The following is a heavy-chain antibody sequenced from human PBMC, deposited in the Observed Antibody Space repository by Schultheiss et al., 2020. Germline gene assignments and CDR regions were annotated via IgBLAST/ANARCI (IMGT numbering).Heavy chain of an antibody. CDR3: ARERTEYPDYYDSSGYHDAFDI. CDR1: GFTFSTYW. V-gene: IGHV3-7*01. CDR2: IKQDGSEK. J-gene: IGHJ3*02. Sequence: GGSLRLSCEASGFTFSTYWMSWVRQAPGKGLEWVANIKQDGSEKYYVDSVKGRFTISRDNAKNSLYLQMNSLRAEDTAMYYCARERTEYPDYYDSSGYHDAFDIWGQGTMVTVSS. D-gene: IGHD3-22*01.